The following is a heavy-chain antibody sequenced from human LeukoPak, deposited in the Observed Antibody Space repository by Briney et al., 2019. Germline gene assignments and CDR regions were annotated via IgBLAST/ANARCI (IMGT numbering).Heavy chain of an antibody. Sequence: SVKVSCKASGGTFSSYAISWVRQAPGQGLGWMGRIIPIFGTANYAQRFQGRVTNTTDESTSTAYMELSSLRSEDTAVYYCAVVPITMIVVVMEAFDIWGQGTMVTVSS. CDR1: GGTFSSYA. CDR2: IIPIFGTA. D-gene: IGHD3-22*01. CDR3: AVVPITMIVVVMEAFDI. J-gene: IGHJ3*02. V-gene: IGHV1-69*05.